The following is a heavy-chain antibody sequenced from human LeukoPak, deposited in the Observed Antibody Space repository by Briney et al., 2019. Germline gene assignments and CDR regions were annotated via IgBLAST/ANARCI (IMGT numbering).Heavy chain of an antibody. D-gene: IGHD3-22*01. CDR1: GGSLSSYY. CDR2: IYYSGST. Sequence: SETLSLTCTVSGGSLSSYYWSWIRQSPGKGLEWIGYIYYSGSTYYNPSLKSRVTISVDTSKNQFSLKLRSVTAADTAVYYCARNYYDRSGFYYAYDYWGQGTLVTVSS. CDR3: ARNYYDRSGFYYAYDY. V-gene: IGHV4-59*06. J-gene: IGHJ4*02.